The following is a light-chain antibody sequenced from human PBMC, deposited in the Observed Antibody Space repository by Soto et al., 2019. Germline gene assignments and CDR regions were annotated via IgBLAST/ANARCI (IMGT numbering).Light chain of an antibody. J-gene: IGKJ5*01. Sequence: EIVMTQSPGTLSVSPGERATLSCRASQSVNTNLAWYQQTPGQAPRLLVYGASTRATGIPDRFSGAGSGTDFTLTISRLEPEDFALYYCQQHDSLPITFGQGTRLEIK. CDR2: GAS. CDR1: QSVNTN. V-gene: IGKV3-20*01. CDR3: QQHDSLPIT.